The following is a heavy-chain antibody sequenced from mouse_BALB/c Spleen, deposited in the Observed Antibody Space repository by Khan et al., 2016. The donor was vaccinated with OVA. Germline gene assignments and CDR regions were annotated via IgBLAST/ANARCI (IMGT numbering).Heavy chain of an antibody. CDR3: ALIYHYGSGFDY. Sequence: VQLQQSGPELVKPGASVKVSCKASGYSFTDYNMFWVKRSLGKTLEWIGYIDPYTGGTNYNQKFMGRATLNVDKSSSTAFMHLNSLTSGDSAVYYCALIYHYGSGFDYWGQGTTLTVSS. CDR2: IDPYTGGT. D-gene: IGHD1-1*01. J-gene: IGHJ2*01. CDR1: GYSFTDYN. V-gene: IGHV1S135*01.